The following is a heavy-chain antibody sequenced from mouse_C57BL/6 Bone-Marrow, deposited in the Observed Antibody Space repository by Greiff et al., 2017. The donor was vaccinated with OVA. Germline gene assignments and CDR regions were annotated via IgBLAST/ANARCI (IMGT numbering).Heavy chain of an antibody. Sequence: EVQLVESGGGLVKPGGSLKLSCAASGFTFSSYAMSWVRQTPEKRLEWVATISDGGSYTYYPDNVKGRFTISRDNAKNNLYLQMSHLKSEDTAMYYCARDRGELRPYFDDWGQGTTLTVSS. CDR1: GFTFSSYA. D-gene: IGHD3-2*02. CDR2: ISDGGSYT. CDR3: ARDRGELRPYFDD. J-gene: IGHJ2*01. V-gene: IGHV5-4*01.